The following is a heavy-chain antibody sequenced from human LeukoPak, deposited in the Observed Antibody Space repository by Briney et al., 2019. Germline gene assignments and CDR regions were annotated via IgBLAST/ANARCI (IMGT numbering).Heavy chain of an antibody. CDR1: GYTFTDYA. CDR2: INAVNGNT. D-gene: IGHD1-26*01. J-gene: IGHJ3*02. Sequence: GASVKVFCKSSGYTFTDYAIHWVRQAPGQGLEYLGWINAVNGNTKYSRKFQGRVTITRDTSSTTAYLELSSLRSEDTAVYYCARDRSSGSLNGFDIWGQGTMVTVSS. V-gene: IGHV1-3*01. CDR3: ARDRSSGSLNGFDI.